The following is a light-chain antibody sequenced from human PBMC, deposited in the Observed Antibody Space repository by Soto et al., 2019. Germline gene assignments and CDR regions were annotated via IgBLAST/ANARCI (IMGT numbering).Light chain of an antibody. Sequence: DIQMTQSPSSLSASVRDRVTITCRASQSIGTFLNWYHQKPGKAPKLLIYSASGLQTGVPSRFSGSGSGTDFTLTINSLQPEDFATCYCQQSYSMPFTFGQGTKLEIK. V-gene: IGKV1-39*01. CDR1: QSIGTF. CDR2: SAS. J-gene: IGKJ2*01. CDR3: QQSYSMPFT.